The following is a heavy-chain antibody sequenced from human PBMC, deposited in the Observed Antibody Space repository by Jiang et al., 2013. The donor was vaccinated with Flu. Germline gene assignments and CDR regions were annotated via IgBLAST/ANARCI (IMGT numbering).Heavy chain of an antibody. Sequence: GPGLVKPSETLSLTCTVSGGSISSYYWSWIRQPPGKGLEWIGYIYYSGSTNYNPSLKSRVTISVDTSKNQFSLKLSSVTAADTAVYYCARGGEYSSSWGDSGAFDIWGQGTMVTVSS. CDR2: IYYSGST. V-gene: IGHV4-59*08. J-gene: IGHJ3*02. CDR1: GGSISSYY. CDR3: ARGGEYSSSWGDSGAFDI. D-gene: IGHD6-6*01.